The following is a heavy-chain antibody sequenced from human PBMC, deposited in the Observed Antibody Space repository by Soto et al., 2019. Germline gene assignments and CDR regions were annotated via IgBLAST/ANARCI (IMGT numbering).Heavy chain of an antibody. CDR2: INHSGST. J-gene: IGHJ5*02. D-gene: IGHD2-2*01. Sequence: SETLSLTCAVYGGSFSGYYWSWIRQPPWKGLEWIGEINHSGSTNYNPSLKSRVTISVDTSKNQFSLKLSSVTAADTAVYYCARRYCSSTSCYWWFDPWGQGTLVTVSS. CDR3: ARRYCSSTSCYWWFDP. V-gene: IGHV4-34*01. CDR1: GGSFSGYY.